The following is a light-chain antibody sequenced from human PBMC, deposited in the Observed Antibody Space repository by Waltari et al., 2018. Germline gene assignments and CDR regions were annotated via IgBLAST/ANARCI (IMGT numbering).Light chain of an antibody. J-gene: IGKJ2*01. Sequence: DVVMTQSPLSLPVTLGQTAFISCRSRQSLVFSVGNIYLNWFQQRPGQSPRGLSYKVSNRDSGVPDRFGGSGSGTDFTLKISRVEAEDVGVYYCMQGTHWPYTFGQGTKLEIK. V-gene: IGKV2-30*01. CDR1: QSLVFSVGNIY. CDR3: MQGTHWPYT. CDR2: KVS.